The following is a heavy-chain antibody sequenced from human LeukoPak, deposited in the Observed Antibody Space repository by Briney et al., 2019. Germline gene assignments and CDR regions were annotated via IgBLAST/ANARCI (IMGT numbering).Heavy chain of an antibody. CDR3: ARGGGPLGDY. J-gene: IGHJ4*02. D-gene: IGHD3-16*01. Sequence: GGSLRLSCAASGFTFSSYSMNWVRQAPGKGLEWVSYISYSSSTIYYADSVKGRFTISRDNAKNSLYLQMNSLRAEDTAVYYCARGGGPLGDYWGQGTLVTVSS. V-gene: IGHV3-48*01. CDR1: GFTFSSYS. CDR2: ISYSSSTI.